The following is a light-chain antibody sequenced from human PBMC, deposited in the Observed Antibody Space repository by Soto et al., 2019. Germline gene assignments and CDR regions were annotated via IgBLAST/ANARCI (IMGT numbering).Light chain of an antibody. CDR3: QHYNSYSEA. V-gene: IGKV1-16*01. J-gene: IGKJ1*01. CDR1: QVISTY. CDR2: GAS. Sequence: DFQMSQSPSSLFAPVGDRVTITCRGSQVISTYLHWYQQRPGKAPSLLIYGASNLHRGVPSRFSGRGSGTDFTLTISSLQPDDFATYYCQHYNSYSEAFGQGTKVDIK.